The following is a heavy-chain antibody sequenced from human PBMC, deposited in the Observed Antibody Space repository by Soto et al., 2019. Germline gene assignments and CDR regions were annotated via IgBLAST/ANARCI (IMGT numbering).Heavy chain of an antibody. CDR1: GGSVSSSNW. V-gene: IGHV4-4*02. CDR2: IYHSGSA. Sequence: QLQLQESGPGLVKPSGTLSLTCAVSGGSVSSSNWWSWVRQSPGKGLEWMGEIYHSGSAHYNPSLKSRATISLDKSKNQFSLRLTSVTAADTPVYYCARVPGVVVSADDAFDIWGPGTRVIVSS. D-gene: IGHD2-21*02. J-gene: IGHJ3*02. CDR3: ARVPGVVVSADDAFDI.